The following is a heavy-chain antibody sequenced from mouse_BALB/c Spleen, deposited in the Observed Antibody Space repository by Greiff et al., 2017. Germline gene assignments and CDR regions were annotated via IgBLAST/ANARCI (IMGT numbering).Heavy chain of an antibody. Sequence: QVQLKESGPGLVAPSQSLSITCTVSGFSLTGYGVNWVRQPPGKGLEWLGMIWGDGSTDYNSALKSRLSISKDNSKSQVFLKMNSLQTDDTARYYCARGGAYYGNSWFAYWGQGTLVTVSA. CDR2: IWGDGST. J-gene: IGHJ3*01. CDR1: GFSLTGYG. CDR3: ARGGAYYGNSWFAY. V-gene: IGHV2-6-7*01. D-gene: IGHD2-10*01.